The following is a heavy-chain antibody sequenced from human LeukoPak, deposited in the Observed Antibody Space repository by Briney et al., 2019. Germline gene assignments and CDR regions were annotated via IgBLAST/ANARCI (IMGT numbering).Heavy chain of an antibody. V-gene: IGHV4-39*01. Sequence: SETLSLTCTVSGGSISSSSYYWGWIRQPQGKGLEWIGSIYYSGSTYYNPSLKSPVTISVDTSNNQFSLKLSSVTAADTAVYYCARGTGSLGYWGQGTLVTVSS. CDR3: ARGTGSLGY. J-gene: IGHJ4*02. D-gene: IGHD3-16*02. CDR1: GGSISSSSYY. CDR2: IYYSGST.